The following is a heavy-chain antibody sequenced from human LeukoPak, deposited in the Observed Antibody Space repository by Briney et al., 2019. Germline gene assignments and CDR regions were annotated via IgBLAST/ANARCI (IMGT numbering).Heavy chain of an antibody. CDR3: ARPPYYDFWRGWNYYYMDV. V-gene: IGHV3-21*01. J-gene: IGHJ6*03. Sequence: GGSLRLSCAASGFTFSSYAMSWVRQAPGKGLEWVSSISSSSSYIYYADSVKGRFTISRDNAKNSLYLQMNSLRAEDTAVYYCARPPYYDFWRGWNYYYMDVWGKGTTVTVSS. CDR2: ISSSSSYI. D-gene: IGHD3-3*01. CDR1: GFTFSSYA.